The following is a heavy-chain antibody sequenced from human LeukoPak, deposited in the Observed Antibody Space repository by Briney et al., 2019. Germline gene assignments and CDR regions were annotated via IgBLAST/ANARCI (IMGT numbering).Heavy chain of an antibody. CDR1: GFIFSSYA. Sequence: PGGSLRLSCAASGFIFSSYAMHWVRQAPGKGLEWVAVMSYDESTKYNADSVKGRFIISRDNSKNTLYLQMNSLRVEDTAVYYRARDPELQNIRDAFDIWGQGTMVTVSS. CDR2: MSYDESTK. CDR3: ARDPELQNIRDAFDI. V-gene: IGHV3-30*04. D-gene: IGHD1-26*01. J-gene: IGHJ3*02.